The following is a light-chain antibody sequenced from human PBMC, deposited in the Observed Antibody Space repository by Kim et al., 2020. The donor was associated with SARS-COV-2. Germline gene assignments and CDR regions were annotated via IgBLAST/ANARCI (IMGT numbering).Light chain of an antibody. V-gene: IGLV3-1*01. CDR2: QDN. CDR1: KLGDKY. J-gene: IGLJ1*01. Sequence: SYELTQPPSVSVSPGQTASITCSGYKLGDKYVSWYQQKPGQSPVVVIYQDNQRPSGIPERFSGSNSGNTATLTISGTQAMDEADYYCQAWASSTHHYVFG. CDR3: QAWASSTHHYV.